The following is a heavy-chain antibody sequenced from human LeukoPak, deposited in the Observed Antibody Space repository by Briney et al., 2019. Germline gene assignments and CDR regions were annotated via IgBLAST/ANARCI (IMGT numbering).Heavy chain of an antibody. CDR3: AREGIAAAGRVPYYYYYMDV. CDR2: ISPYSGNT. D-gene: IGHD6-13*01. Sequence: VASVKVSCKASGYTFTNYGISWVRQAPGLGLEWMGWISPYSGNTNSAQKLQDKVSMTTDTSTSTAYMELRSLRFDDTAVYYCAREGIAAAGRVPYYYYYMDVWGKGTTVTISS. V-gene: IGHV1-18*01. CDR1: GYTFTNYG. J-gene: IGHJ6*03.